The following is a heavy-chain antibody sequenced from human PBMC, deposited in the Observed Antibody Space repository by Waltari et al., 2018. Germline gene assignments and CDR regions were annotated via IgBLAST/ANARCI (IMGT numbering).Heavy chain of an antibody. CDR2: IIPIFGTA. CDR3: ARSGFAAAGRGYFDY. D-gene: IGHD6-13*01. CDR1: GGTFSSYA. Sequence: QVQLVQSGAEVKKPGSSVKVSCKASGGTFSSYAISWVRQARGQGLEWMGGIIPIFGTANYAQKFQGRVTITADESTSTAYMELSSLRSEDTAVYYCARSGFAAAGRGYFDYWGQGTLVTVSS. J-gene: IGHJ4*02. V-gene: IGHV1-69*13.